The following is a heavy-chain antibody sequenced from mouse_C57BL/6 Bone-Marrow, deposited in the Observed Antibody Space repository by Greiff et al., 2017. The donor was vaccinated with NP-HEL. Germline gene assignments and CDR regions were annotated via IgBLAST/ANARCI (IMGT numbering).Heavy chain of an antibody. Sequence: EVQLQQSGPELVKPGASVKIPCKASGYTFTDYNMDWVKQSPGKSLEWIGDINPNNGGTIYNQKFKGKATLTVDKSSSTAYMELRSLTSEDPAVYYCGRLGEWHYAMDCWGRGTSVTVSA. CDR3: GRLGEWHYAMDC. CDR1: GYTFTDYN. V-gene: IGHV1-18*01. J-gene: IGHJ4*01. D-gene: IGHD1-3*01. CDR2: INPNNGGT.